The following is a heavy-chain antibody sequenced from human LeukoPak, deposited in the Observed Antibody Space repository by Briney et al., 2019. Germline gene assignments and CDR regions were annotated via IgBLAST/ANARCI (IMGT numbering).Heavy chain of an antibody. Sequence: GASVKVSFKSSGFTFTDEYVHWVRQAPGQGLEWMGWINPYSGAINYAQKFQGRVTLTRDTSISTAYMELSRLTSGDTAVYYCARDPKSQLLLDYWGQGTLVTVSS. D-gene: IGHD2-2*01. CDR1: GFTFTDEY. V-gene: IGHV1-2*02. CDR2: INPYSGAI. CDR3: ARDPKSQLLLDY. J-gene: IGHJ4*02.